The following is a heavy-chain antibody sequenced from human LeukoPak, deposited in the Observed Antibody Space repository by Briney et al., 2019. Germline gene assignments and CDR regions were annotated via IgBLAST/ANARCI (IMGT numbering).Heavy chain of an antibody. CDR1: GFTFSSYG. V-gene: IGHV3-33*01. CDR2: IWYDGSNK. D-gene: IGHD5-18*01. J-gene: IGHJ4*02. Sequence: GGSLRLSCAASGFTFSSYGMHWVRQAPGKGLEWVAVIWYDGSNKYYADSVKGRFTISRDNSKNTLYLQMSSLRAEDTAVYYCARDRSKWIQLWHDFDYWGQGTLVTVSS. CDR3: ARDRSKWIQLWHDFDY.